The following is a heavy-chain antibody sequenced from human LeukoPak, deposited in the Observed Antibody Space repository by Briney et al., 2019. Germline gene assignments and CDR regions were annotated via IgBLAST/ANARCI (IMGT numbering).Heavy chain of an antibody. CDR1: GFTFSSYS. CDR2: ISSSSSTI. Sequence: GGSLRLSCAASGFTFSSYSMNWVRQAPGKGLEWVSYISSSSSTIYYADSVKGRFTISRDNAKNSLYLQMNSLRAEDTAVYYCARFYDDSSGYSFDYWGQGTLVTVSS. CDR3: ARFYDDSSGYSFDY. V-gene: IGHV3-48*01. J-gene: IGHJ4*02. D-gene: IGHD3-22*01.